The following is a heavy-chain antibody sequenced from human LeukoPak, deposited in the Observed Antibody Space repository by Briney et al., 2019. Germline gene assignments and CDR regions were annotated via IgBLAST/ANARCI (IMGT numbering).Heavy chain of an antibody. Sequence: SETLSLTCTVSGGSVSSSSYYWGWIRQPPGRGPEWIGTIFYTGSTYYNPSLKSRVTISVDTSKNQFSLKVTSVTAADAAVYYCARSDFSMYTWFDPWGQGTQVTVSS. CDR3: ARSDFSMYTWFDP. J-gene: IGHJ5*02. CDR2: IFYTGST. V-gene: IGHV4-39*01. D-gene: IGHD3-3*01. CDR1: GGSVSSSSYY.